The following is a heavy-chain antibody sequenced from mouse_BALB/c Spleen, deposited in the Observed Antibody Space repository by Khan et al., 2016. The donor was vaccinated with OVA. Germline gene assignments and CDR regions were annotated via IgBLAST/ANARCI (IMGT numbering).Heavy chain of an antibody. J-gene: IGHJ3*01. CDR1: GFSLTNYG. CDR3: ARPYYGSAWFAY. D-gene: IGHD1-1*01. CDR2: IWAGGST. V-gene: IGHV2-9*02. Sequence: QVQLKQSGPGLVAPSQSLSITCTVSGFSLTNYGVHWVRQPPREGLEWLGVIWAGGSTNYHSALMSRLSISKDNSKSQVFLKMNSLQTNDTAMYYCARPYYGSAWFAYWGQGTLVTVSA.